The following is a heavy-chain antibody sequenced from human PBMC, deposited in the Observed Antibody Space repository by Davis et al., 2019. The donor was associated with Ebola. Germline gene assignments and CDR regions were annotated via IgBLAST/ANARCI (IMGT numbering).Heavy chain of an antibody. CDR2: INPSGGST. V-gene: IGHV1-46*01. CDR1: GYTFTSYY. J-gene: IGHJ4*02. CDR3: ARLPGVYDDFDY. D-gene: IGHD5/OR15-5a*01. Sequence: GESLKISCKASGYTFTSYYMHWVRQAPGQGLEWMGIINPSGGSTSYAQKFQGRVTMTRDTSTSTVYMELSSLRSEDTAVYYCARLPGVYDDFDYWGQGTLVTVSS.